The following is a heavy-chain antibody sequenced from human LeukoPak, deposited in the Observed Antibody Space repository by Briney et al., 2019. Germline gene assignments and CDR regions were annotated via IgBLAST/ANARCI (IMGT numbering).Heavy chain of an antibody. CDR1: GFTFSSYA. CDR2: ISYDGSNK. CDR3: ARVSGGWYGEMNWFDP. Sequence: GGSLRLSCAASGFTFSSYAMHWVRQAPGKGLEWVAVISYDGSNKYYADSVKGRFTISRDNSKNTLYLQMNSLRAEDTAVYYCARVSGGWYGEMNWFDPWGQGTLVTVSS. J-gene: IGHJ5*02. V-gene: IGHV3-30*04. D-gene: IGHD6-19*01.